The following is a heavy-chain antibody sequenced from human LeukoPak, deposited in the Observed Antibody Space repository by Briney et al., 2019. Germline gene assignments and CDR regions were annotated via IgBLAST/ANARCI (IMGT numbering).Heavy chain of an antibody. D-gene: IGHD2-2*01. CDR1: GGSISSYF. CDR2: MYTSGST. CDR3: ARAYCSSTSCHQFEY. J-gene: IGHJ4*02. Sequence: SETLSLTCTVSGGSISSYFWSWIRQPAGKGLEWIGRMYTSGSTNHNPSLKSRVTMSLDTSKNQFSLKLSSVTAADTAVYYCARAYCSSTSCHQFEYWGQGTLVTVSS. V-gene: IGHV4-4*07.